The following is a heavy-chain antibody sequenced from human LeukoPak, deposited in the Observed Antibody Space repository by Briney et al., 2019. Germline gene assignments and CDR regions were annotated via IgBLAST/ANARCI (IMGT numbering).Heavy chain of an antibody. J-gene: IGHJ4*02. Sequence: ASVKVSCKASGYTFTSYYMHWVRQAPGQGLEWMGIINPSGGSTSYAQKFQGRATMTRDTSTSTVYMELSSLRSEDTAVYYCARDLSMVVPAHALDYWGQGTLVTVSS. CDR1: GYTFTSYY. D-gene: IGHD2-2*01. CDR3: ARDLSMVVPAHALDY. CDR2: INPSGGST. V-gene: IGHV1-46*01.